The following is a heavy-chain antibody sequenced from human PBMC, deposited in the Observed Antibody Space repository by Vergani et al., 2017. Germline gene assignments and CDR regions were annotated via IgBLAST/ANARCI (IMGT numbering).Heavy chain of an antibody. CDR3: ARVGVEMATMQYYFDY. V-gene: IGHV1-69*01. J-gene: IGHJ4*02. CDR2: IIPIFGTA. CDR1: GGTFSSYA. Sequence: QVQLVQSGAEVKKPGSSVKVSCKASGGTFSSYAISWVRQAPGQGLEWMGGIIPIFGTANYAQKFQGRVSITADESTSTAYMELSSLRSEDTAVYYCARVGVEMATMQYYFDYWGQGTLVTVSS. D-gene: IGHD5-24*01.